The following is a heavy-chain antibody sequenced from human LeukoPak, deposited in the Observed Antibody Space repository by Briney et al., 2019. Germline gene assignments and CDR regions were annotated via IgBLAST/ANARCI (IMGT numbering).Heavy chain of an antibody. CDR3: AKVRDPVPADYGMDV. D-gene: IGHD2-2*01. CDR1: GFTFGDYA. Sequence: GGPLRLSCTASGFTFGDYAMSWVRQAPGKGLEWVSAISGSGGSTYYADSVKGRFTISRDNSKNTLYLQMNSLRAEDTAVYYCAKVRDPVPADYGMDVWGQGTTVTVSS. V-gene: IGHV3-23*01. CDR2: ISGSGGST. J-gene: IGHJ6*02.